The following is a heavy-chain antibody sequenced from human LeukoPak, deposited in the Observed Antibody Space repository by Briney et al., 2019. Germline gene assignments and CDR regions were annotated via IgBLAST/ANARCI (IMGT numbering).Heavy chain of an antibody. CDR1: GFTVSSNY. V-gene: IGHV3-53*05. CDR2: IYSGGST. Sequence: QPGGSLRLSCAASGFTVSSNYMSWVRQAPGKGLEWVSVIYSGGSTYYADSVKGRFTISRDNSKNTLYLQMNSLRAEDTAVYYCAREGGGYSYGPTDAFDIWGQGTMVTVSS. J-gene: IGHJ3*02. D-gene: IGHD5-18*01. CDR3: AREGGGYSYGPTDAFDI.